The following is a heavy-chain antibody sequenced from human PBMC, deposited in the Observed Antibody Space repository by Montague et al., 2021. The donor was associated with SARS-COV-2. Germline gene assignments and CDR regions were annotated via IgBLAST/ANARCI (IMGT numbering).Heavy chain of an antibody. D-gene: IGHD5-18*01. CDR1: GFTFGDYA. Sequence: SLRLSGAASGFTFGDYAMHWVRQAPGKGLEWVSGLSWNSGSLAYSYAIXVLFTISRDNANNSLYLQMHSLRAEAMALSYCAKDIGWGSYGVLGEIDYWGQGTLVTVSS. J-gene: IGHJ4*02. V-gene: IGHV3-9*03. CDR2: LSWNSGSL. CDR3: AKDIGWGSYGVLGEIDY.